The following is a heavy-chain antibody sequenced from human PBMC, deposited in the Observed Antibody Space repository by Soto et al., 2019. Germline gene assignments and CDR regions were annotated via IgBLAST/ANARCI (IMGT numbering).Heavy chain of an antibody. CDR1: GFTFSSYD. J-gene: IGHJ6*02. D-gene: IGHD3-3*01. CDR2: IGTAGDT. Sequence: PGGSLRPSCAASGFTFSSYDMHWVRQATGKGLEWVSAIGTAGDTYYPGSVKGRFTISRENAKNSLYLQMNSLRAEDTAVYYCLRVSPSVYYYGMEVGGQGTTVTV. V-gene: IGHV3-13*01. CDR3: LRVSPSVYYYGMEV.